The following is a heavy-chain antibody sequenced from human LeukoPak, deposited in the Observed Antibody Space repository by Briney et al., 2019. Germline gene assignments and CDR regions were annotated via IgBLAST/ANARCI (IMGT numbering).Heavy chain of an antibody. Sequence: GASVKVSCKASGYTFTGYYMHWVRQAPGQGLEWMGWINPNSGGTNYAQKFQGRVTMTRDTSISTAYMELSSLRSEDTAAYYCARGPVFELRYFDWFPRGYYYMDVWGKGTTVTISS. D-gene: IGHD3-9*01. CDR1: GYTFTGYY. J-gene: IGHJ6*03. CDR3: ARGPVFELRYFDWFPRGYYYMDV. CDR2: INPNSGGT. V-gene: IGHV1-2*02.